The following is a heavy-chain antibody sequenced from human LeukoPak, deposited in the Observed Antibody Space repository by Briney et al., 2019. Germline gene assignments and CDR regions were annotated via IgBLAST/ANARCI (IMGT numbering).Heavy chain of an antibody. CDR3: AKRTTVSSGLLRSYYYYYGMDV. Sequence: GGSLRLSCAASGFTFSNYWMNWVRQAPGKGLEWVSVIYSGGSTYYADSVKGRFTISRDNSKNTLYLQMNSLRAEDTAVYYCAKRTTVSSGLLRSYYYYYGMDVWGQGTTVTVSS. D-gene: IGHD6-19*01. CDR2: IYSGGST. V-gene: IGHV3-66*04. CDR1: GFTFSNYW. J-gene: IGHJ6*02.